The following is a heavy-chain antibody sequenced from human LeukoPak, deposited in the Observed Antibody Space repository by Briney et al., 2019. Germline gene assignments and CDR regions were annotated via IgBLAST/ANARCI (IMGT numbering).Heavy chain of an antibody. CDR2: ISNDGSNK. CDR3: AKGSSNWLDHYYFDF. V-gene: IGHV3-30*18. J-gene: IGHJ4*02. D-gene: IGHD6-13*01. Sequence: GGSLRLSCAASGFTFSSYGMHWVRQAPGKGLEWVAVISNDGSNKYYADSVKGRFTISRDNSKNTLYLQMNSLRAEDTAVYYCAKGSSNWLDHYYFDFWGQGTLVTVSS. CDR1: GFTFSSYG.